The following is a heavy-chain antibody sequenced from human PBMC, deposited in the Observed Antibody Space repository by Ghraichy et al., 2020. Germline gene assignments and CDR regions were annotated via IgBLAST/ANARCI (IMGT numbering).Heavy chain of an antibody. Sequence: ASVKVSCKASGYTFTSYYMHWVRQAPGQGLEWMGIINPSGGSTSYAQKFQGRVTMTRDTSTSTVYMELSSLRSEDTAVYYCAREYSSSPQGRVYYYYGMDVWGQGTTVTVSS. CDR2: INPSGGST. J-gene: IGHJ6*02. V-gene: IGHV1-46*01. CDR1: GYTFTSYY. CDR3: AREYSSSPQGRVYYYYGMDV. D-gene: IGHD6-6*01.